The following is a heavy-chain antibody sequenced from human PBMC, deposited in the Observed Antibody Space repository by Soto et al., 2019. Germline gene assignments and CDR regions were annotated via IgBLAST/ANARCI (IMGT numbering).Heavy chain of an antibody. CDR2: ISSSSYI. CDR1: GFTFSSYS. V-gene: IGHV3-21*01. D-gene: IGHD3-10*01. Sequence: GGSLRLSCAASGFTFSSYSMNWVRQAPGKGLEWVSSISSSSYIYYADSVKGRFTISRDNAKNSLYLQMNSLRAEDTAVYYCARDPNKLLWFGELSPLFDYWGQGTLVTVSS. J-gene: IGHJ4*02. CDR3: ARDPNKLLWFGELSPLFDY.